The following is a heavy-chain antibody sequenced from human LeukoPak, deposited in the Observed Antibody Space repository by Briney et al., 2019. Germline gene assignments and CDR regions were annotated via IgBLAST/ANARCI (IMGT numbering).Heavy chain of an antibody. CDR1: GGSSSGYY. D-gene: IGHD6-13*01. CDR2: INHSGST. V-gene: IGHV4-34*01. Sequence: SETLSLTCAVYGGSSSGYYWSWIRQPPGKGLEWIGEINHSGSTNYNPSLKSRVTISVDTSKNQFSLKLSSVTAADTAVYYCARHPREQLVRGGFDPWGQGTLVTVSS. J-gene: IGHJ5*02. CDR3: ARHPREQLVRGGFDP.